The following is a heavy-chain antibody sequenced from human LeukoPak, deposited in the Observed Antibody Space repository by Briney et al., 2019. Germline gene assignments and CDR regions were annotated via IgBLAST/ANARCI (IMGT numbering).Heavy chain of an antibody. J-gene: IGHJ4*02. V-gene: IGHV3-33*01. CDR2: IWYDGSNK. D-gene: IGHD2-2*01. CDR3: AGGYCSSTSRVHFDY. CDR1: GFTFSSYG. Sequence: GGSLRLSCAASGFTFSSYGMHWVRQAPGKGLEWVAVIWYDGSNKYYADSVKGRFTISRDNSKNTLYLQMNSLRAEDTAVYYCAGGYCSSTSRVHFDYWGQGTLVTVSS.